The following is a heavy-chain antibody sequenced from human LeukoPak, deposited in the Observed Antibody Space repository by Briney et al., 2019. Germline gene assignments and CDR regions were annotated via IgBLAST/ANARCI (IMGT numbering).Heavy chain of an antibody. D-gene: IGHD3-22*01. Sequence: SETLSLTCTVSGDSINSLDLWSWVRQPPGKGLEWIGEMYLSGTTHSNPSVKSRVTISIDKSKNQFFLDLSSVTAADTAVYYCAGLVGRYSSGLYYYYFDYWGQGTLVTVSS. V-gene: IGHV4-4*02. J-gene: IGHJ4*02. CDR3: AGLVGRYSSGLYYYYFDY. CDR1: GDSINSLDL. CDR2: MYLSGTT.